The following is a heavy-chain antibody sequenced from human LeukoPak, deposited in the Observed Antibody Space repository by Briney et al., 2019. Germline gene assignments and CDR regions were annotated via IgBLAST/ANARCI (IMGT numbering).Heavy chain of an antibody. D-gene: IGHD3-22*01. CDR2: ISWYSGSI. Sequence: GGSLRLSCAASGFTFDDYAMHWVRQAPGKGLEWVSGISWYSGSIGYADSVKGRFTISRDNAKNSLYLQMNSLRAEDTALYYCAKADDYYDSSGYAALALPYFDYWGQGTLVTVSS. CDR1: GFTFDDYA. V-gene: IGHV3-9*01. J-gene: IGHJ4*02. CDR3: AKADDYYDSSGYAALALPYFDY.